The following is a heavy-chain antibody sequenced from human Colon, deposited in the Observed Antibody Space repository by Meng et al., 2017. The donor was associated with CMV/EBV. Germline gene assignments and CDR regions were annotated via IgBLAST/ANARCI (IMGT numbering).Heavy chain of an antibody. V-gene: IGHV1-18*01. D-gene: IGHD3-16*01. J-gene: IGHJ4*02. CDR2: INIWNGNI. Sequence: ASVKVSCKTSGYNFNKHGINWVRQAPGQGLEWMGWINIWNGNIESAQKFQGRITLTTDASTSTAYMELRSPTSDDTAVYYCAKDLFSPGGNSCFDSWGQGTVVTVSS. CDR1: GYNFNKHG. CDR3: AKDLFSPGGNSCFDS.